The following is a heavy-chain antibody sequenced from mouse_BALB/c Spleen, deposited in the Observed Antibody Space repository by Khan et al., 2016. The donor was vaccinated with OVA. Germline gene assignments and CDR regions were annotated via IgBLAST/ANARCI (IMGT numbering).Heavy chain of an antibody. CDR3: ARRSILCDFDY. CDR2: INPSTGYT. J-gene: IGHJ2*01. V-gene: IGHV1-7*01. CDR1: GYTFINYW. Sequence: QVQLQQSGAELAKPGASVKMSCKASGYTFINYWILWVKQRPGQGLEWIGYINPSTGYTEYNQNFKDKATLTADKSSSTAYMQLSSLTSEDSAVDYWARRSILCDFDYWGQGTTLTVSS. D-gene: IGHD2-10*02.